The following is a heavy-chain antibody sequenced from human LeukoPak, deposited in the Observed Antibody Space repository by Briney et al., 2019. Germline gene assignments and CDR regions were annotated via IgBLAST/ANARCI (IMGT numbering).Heavy chain of an antibody. V-gene: IGHV3-30-3*01. CDR2: ISYDGNNK. CDR3: ARGVDGYNSYFDY. D-gene: IGHD5-24*01. Sequence: PGGSLRLSCAASGFTLSSYWMHWVRQAPGEGLEWVALISYDGNNKYYADSVRGRFTISRDSSKNTLYLQMNSLRAEDTAVYYCARGVDGYNSYFDYWGQGSLVTVSS. CDR1: GFTLSSYW. J-gene: IGHJ4*02.